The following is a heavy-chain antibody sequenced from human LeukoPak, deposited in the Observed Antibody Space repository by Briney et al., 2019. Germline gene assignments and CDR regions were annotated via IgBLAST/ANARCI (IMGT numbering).Heavy chain of an antibody. D-gene: IGHD3-22*01. CDR1: GGSISSYY. V-gene: IGHV4-59*01. J-gene: IGHJ2*01. Sequence: SETLSLTCTVSGGSISSYYWSWIRQSPGRRPEWIGYNNPSLESRVAFSVDTSKNQVSLKLSSVTAADTAIYYWASLTNSTGYIPWYFDLWGRAPLVTVSS. CDR3: ASLTNSTGYIPWYFDL.